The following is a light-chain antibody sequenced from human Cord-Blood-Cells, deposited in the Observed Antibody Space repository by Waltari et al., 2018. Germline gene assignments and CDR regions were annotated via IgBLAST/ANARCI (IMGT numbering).Light chain of an antibody. J-gene: IGKJ2*03. Sequence: SCRASQSVSSNYLACYQQKPGQPPRLLIYGASSRATGIPDRFSGSGSGTDFTLTISRLEPEDFAVYYCQQYGSSPGFGQGTKLEIK. V-gene: IGKV3-20*01. CDR2: GAS. CDR3: QQYGSSPG. CDR1: QSVSSNY.